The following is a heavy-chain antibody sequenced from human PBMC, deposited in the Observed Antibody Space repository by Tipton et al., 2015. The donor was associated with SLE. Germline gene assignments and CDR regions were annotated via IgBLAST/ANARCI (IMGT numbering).Heavy chain of an antibody. CDR2: IYYSGST. CDR3: ARHHGSGWLYGLDV. V-gene: IGHV4-39*01. Sequence: TLSLTCTVSGGSISISSHFWGWIRQPPEKGLEWIGSIYYSGSTYYNPSLKSRVTISVDTSKNQFSLKLSSVTAADTAVYYCARHHGSGWLYGLDVWGQGTTVTVSS. J-gene: IGHJ6*02. CDR1: GGSISISSHF. D-gene: IGHD6-19*01.